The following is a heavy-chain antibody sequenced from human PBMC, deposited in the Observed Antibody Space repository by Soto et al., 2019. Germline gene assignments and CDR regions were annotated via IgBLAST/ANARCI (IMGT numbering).Heavy chain of an antibody. J-gene: IGHJ6*02. Sequence: PGGSLRLSCAASGFTFGSYAMHWVRQAPGKGLEWVAVISYDGSNKYYADSVKGRFTISRDNSKNTLYLQMNSLRAEDTAVYYCARDILLRFLEWLRLNYYYYYAMDVWGQGTTVTVSS. CDR1: GFTFGSYA. D-gene: IGHD3-3*01. CDR3: ARDILLRFLEWLRLNYYYYYAMDV. CDR2: ISYDGSNK. V-gene: IGHV3-30-3*01.